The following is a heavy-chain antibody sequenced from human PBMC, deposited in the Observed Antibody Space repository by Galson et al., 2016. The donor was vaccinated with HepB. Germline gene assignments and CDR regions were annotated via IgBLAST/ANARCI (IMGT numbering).Heavy chain of an antibody. V-gene: IGHV4-30-4*08. CDR3: ARAFDV. J-gene: IGHJ3*01. Sequence: TLSLTCTVSGRSITTSNYYWSWIRQHPGKGLEWIGYISYSGQTYYSPSLRGRPTISVDTSRNQFSLLLTSVTAADTAVYYCARAFDVWDRGTMVTVSS. CDR2: ISYSGQT. CDR1: GRSITTSNYY.